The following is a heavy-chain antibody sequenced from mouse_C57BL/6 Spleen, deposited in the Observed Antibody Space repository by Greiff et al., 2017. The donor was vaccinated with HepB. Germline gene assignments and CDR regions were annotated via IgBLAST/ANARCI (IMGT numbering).Heavy chain of an antibody. CDR1: GFSLTSYG. CDR2: IWRGGST. Sequence: VKLMESGPGLVQPSQSLSITCTVSGFSLTSYGVHWVRQSPGKGLEWLGVIWRGGSTDYNAAFMSRLSITQDNSKSQVFFKMNSLQADDTAIYYCAKNRGPYYDGSSYVGYYAMDYWGQGTSVTVSS. J-gene: IGHJ4*01. CDR3: AKNRGPYYDGSSYVGYYAMDY. V-gene: IGHV2-5*01. D-gene: IGHD1-1*01.